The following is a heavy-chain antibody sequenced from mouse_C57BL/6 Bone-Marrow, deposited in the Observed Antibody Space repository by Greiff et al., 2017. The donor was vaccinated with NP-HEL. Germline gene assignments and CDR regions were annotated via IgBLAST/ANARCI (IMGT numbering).Heavy chain of an antibody. V-gene: IGHV1-9*01. Sequence: QVQLQQSGAELMKPGASVKLSCKATGYTFTGYWIEWVKQRPGHGLEWIGAILPGSGSTNYNEKFKGQATFTADTSSYTAHLQLSVLTTEDSAVYYGARKGGGYYGWYFDVWGTGTTVTVSS. CDR3: ARKGGGYYGWYFDV. J-gene: IGHJ1*03. D-gene: IGHD1-1*01. CDR1: GYTFTGYW. CDR2: ILPGSGST.